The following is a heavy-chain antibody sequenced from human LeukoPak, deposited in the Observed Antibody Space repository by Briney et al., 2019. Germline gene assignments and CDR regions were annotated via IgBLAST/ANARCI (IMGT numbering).Heavy chain of an antibody. J-gene: IGHJ6*02. Sequence: PGGSLRLSCAASGFTFSSYGMHWVRQAPGKGLEWVAVIWYDGSNKYYADSVKGRFTISRDNSKNTLYLQMNRLIAENTAVYYCTRVHQRPLLSGYYYSYGMDVWGQGTTVTVSS. CDR2: IWYDGSNK. CDR3: TRVHQRPLLSGYYYSYGMDV. D-gene: IGHD2/OR15-2a*01. V-gene: IGHV3-33*01. CDR1: GFTFSSYG.